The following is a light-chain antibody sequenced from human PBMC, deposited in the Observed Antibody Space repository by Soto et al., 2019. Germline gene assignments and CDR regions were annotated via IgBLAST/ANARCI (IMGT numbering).Light chain of an antibody. Sequence: QSVLTQPRSVSGSPGQSVAISCTGTSSDVGGYNYVSWYQQHPGKAPKLMIYDVSKRPSGVPDRFSGSKSGNTASLTITGLQAEDEADYYCCLYAGRYTYVFGTGTKVTVL. J-gene: IGLJ1*01. CDR2: DVS. CDR3: CLYAGRYTYV. V-gene: IGLV2-11*01. CDR1: SSDVGGYNY.